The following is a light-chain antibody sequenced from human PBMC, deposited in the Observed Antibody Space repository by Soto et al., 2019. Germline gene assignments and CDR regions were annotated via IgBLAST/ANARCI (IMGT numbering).Light chain of an antibody. Sequence: DIKMNKSPSSLSAYVGDRVSITCRASQSASTFLAWYQQKPGQALKLLIYDASTLQSGVPSRFSASGSGTEFALTISCLQPDDFAVYYCQQYKRYVVTFCHVSNVDI. CDR3: QQYKRYVVT. CDR2: DAS. J-gene: IGKJ1*01. V-gene: IGKV1-5*01. CDR1: QSASTF.